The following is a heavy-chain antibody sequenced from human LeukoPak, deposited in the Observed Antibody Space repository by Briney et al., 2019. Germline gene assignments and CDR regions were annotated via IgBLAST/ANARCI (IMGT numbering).Heavy chain of an antibody. V-gene: IGHV3-13*01. CDR2: IGTAGDI. CDR3: ARDRINYYDSSGYHY. Sequence: PGGSLRLSCAASGFTFSNYDIHWVRQVTGKGLEWVSGIGTAGDIYYPGSVKGRFTISRENAKNSLYLQMNSLRAEDTAVYYCARDRINYYDSSGYHYWGQGTLVTVSS. J-gene: IGHJ4*02. CDR1: GFTFSNYD. D-gene: IGHD3-22*01.